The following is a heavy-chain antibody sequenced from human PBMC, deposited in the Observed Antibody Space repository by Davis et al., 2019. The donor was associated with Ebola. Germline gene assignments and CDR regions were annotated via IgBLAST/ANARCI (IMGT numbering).Heavy chain of an antibody. CDR1: GFTFSSYA. Sequence: PGGSLRLSCAASGFTFSSYAMSWVRQAPGKGLEWVSTISGSGSNIYYADSVKGRFSISRDNSKNTLYVQMDSLRAEDTAVYYCARDRYRSSWGGAYLDSWGQGTLVTVSS. V-gene: IGHV3-23*01. CDR3: ARDRYRSSWGGAYLDS. D-gene: IGHD6-13*01. CDR2: ISGSGSNI. J-gene: IGHJ4*02.